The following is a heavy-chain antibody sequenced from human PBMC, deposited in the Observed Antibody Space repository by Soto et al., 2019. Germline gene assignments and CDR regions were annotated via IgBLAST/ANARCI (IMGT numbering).Heavy chain of an antibody. Sequence: KTSETLSLTCTVSGGSFSSGGCYWSWIRQLPGKGLEWIGYIYYSGSTYYNPSLKSRFTISLDTSKNQFSLKLSSVTAADTAVYYCARATSFSGHHGYWGQGTLVTVSS. CDR2: IYYSGST. V-gene: IGHV4-31*03. J-gene: IGHJ4*02. CDR3: ARATSFSGHHGY. CDR1: GGSFSSGGCY. D-gene: IGHD2-8*02.